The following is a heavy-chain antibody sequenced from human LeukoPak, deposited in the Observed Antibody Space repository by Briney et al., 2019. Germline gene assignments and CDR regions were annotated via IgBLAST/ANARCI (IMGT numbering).Heavy chain of an antibody. CDR2: ISAYNGNT. CDR3: ARVMYYCDSTGLFDY. V-gene: IGHV1-18*01. Sequence: ASVKVSCKASGYTFTSYGISWVRQAPGQGLEWMGWISAYNGNTNYAQKLQGRVTMTTDTSTSTAYMELRSLGSDDTAVYYCARVMYYCDSTGLFDYWGQGTLVTVSS. J-gene: IGHJ4*02. D-gene: IGHD3-22*01. CDR1: GYTFTSYG.